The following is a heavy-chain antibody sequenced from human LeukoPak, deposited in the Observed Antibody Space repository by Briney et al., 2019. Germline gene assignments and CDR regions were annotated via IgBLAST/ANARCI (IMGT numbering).Heavy chain of an antibody. D-gene: IGHD5-24*01. CDR2: ISGSGGST. J-gene: IGHJ4*02. V-gene: IGHV3-23*01. CDR3: AKDWVWLQPEYYFDY. CDR1: GFTFSSYA. Sequence: GGSLRLSCAASGFTFSSYAMSWVRQAPGQGREWVSAISGSGGSTYYADSVKGRFTISRDNSKNTLYLQMNSLRAEDTAVYYCAKDWVWLQPEYYFDYWGQGPLVTVSS.